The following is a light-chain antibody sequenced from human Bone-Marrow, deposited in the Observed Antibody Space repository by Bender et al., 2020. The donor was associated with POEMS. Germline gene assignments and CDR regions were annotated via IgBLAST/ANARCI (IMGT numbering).Light chain of an antibody. V-gene: IGLV3-10*01. Sequence: SYVLTQPPSVSVAPGQTARITCGGNNFGANSVHWYQQRSGQAPVLVIYEDNKRPSGIPERFSGSSSGTMATLTISGAQVEDEADYYCFSTDSSGNYRVFGGGTKLTVL. CDR1: NFGANS. J-gene: IGLJ2*01. CDR3: FSTDSSGNYRV. CDR2: EDN.